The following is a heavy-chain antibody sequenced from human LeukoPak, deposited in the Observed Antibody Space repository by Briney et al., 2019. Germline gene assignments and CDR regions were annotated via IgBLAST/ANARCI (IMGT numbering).Heavy chain of an antibody. D-gene: IGHD6-13*01. CDR3: ARYGSIWYLDS. V-gene: IGHV6-1*01. J-gene: IGHJ4*02. Sequence: SQTLSLTCAISGDSLSSNSAAWHWLRQSPSRGLEWLGRTYYRSKWYSDYAGSVRSRIAINPDTSKNQFSLQLTSVTPEDTAVYYCARYGSIWYLDSWGQGTLVTVSS. CDR2: TYYRSKWYS. CDR1: GDSLSSNSAA.